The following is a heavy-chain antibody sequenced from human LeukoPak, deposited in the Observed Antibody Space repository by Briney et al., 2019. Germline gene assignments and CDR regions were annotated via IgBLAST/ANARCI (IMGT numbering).Heavy chain of an antibody. V-gene: IGHV3-48*01. Sequence: GGSLRLSCAASGFTFSSYSMNWARQTPEKGLEWLSYVGNTGNTIFYADSVKGRFTISRDNAKNLLFLEMNSLRVEDTAVYYCARDRVQLGFDYWGQGTLVTVSS. CDR2: VGNTGNTI. CDR1: GFTFSSYS. J-gene: IGHJ4*02. CDR3: ARDRVQLGFDY. D-gene: IGHD5-18*01.